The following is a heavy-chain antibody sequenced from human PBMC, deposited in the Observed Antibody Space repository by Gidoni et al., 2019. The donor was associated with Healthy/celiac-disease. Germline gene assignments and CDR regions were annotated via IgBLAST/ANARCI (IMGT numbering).Heavy chain of an antibody. J-gene: IGHJ4*02. D-gene: IGHD6-19*01. CDR2: ISYDGSNK. CDR3: AKDRWAYSSGWYVPVY. V-gene: IGHV3-30*18. Sequence: RQAPGKGLEWVAVISYDGSNKYYADSVKGRFTISRDNSKNTLYLQMNSLRAEDTAVYYCAKDRWAYSSGWYVPVYWGQGTLVTVSS.